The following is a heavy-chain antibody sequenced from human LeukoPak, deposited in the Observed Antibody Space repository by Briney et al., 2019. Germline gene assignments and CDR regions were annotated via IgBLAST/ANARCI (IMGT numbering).Heavy chain of an antibody. CDR1: GYTLSSYG. Sequence: ASVKVSCKASGYTLSSYGITWVRQAPGQELEWMAWIRSYNGNTNHAQKFQGRVTMTTDTSTNTAYMELRSLRSDDTAVYYCARLYTGRYSDGFDIWGQGTLVTVSS. CDR3: ARLYTGRYSDGFDI. D-gene: IGHD1-26*01. CDR2: IRSYNGNT. J-gene: IGHJ3*02. V-gene: IGHV1-18*01.